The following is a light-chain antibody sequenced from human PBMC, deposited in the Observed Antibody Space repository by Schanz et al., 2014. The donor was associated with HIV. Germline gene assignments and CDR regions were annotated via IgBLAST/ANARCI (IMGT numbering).Light chain of an antibody. CDR1: QTVSSSY. Sequence: ELVLTQSPGTLSLSPGERATLSCTASQTVSSSYFGWYQQKPGQAPRLLIHGASIRAAGIPDRFSGSGSGTDFTLTISRLEPEDFVVYYCQFYGGLLKPFGPGTKVDFK. J-gene: IGKJ3*01. CDR2: GAS. V-gene: IGKV3-20*01. CDR3: QFYGGLLKP.